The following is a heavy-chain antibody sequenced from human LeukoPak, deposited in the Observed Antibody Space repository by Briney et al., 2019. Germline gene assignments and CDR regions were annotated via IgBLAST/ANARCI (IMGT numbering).Heavy chain of an antibody. Sequence: PGGSLRLSCAASGFTFDDYTMHWVRQPPGKGLEWVSLINWDGDITEYADSGKVRFTISRDNSKNSLFLQMNSLRTEDTALYYCAKGNILTGPPDSWGQGTLVTVSS. CDR2: INWDGDIT. J-gene: IGHJ4*02. CDR3: AKGNILTGPPDS. V-gene: IGHV3-43*01. CDR1: GFTFDDYT. D-gene: IGHD3-9*01.